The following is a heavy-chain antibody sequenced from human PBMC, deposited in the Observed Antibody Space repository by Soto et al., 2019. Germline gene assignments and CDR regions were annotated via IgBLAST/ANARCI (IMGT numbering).Heavy chain of an antibody. V-gene: IGHV4-30-2*01. CDR1: GGSISSGGYS. CDR3: ARVVDYVILTGVNWFDP. CDR2: IYHSGST. D-gene: IGHD3-9*01. J-gene: IGHJ5*02. Sequence: QLQLQESGSGLVKPSQTLSLTCAVSGGSISSGGYSWSWIRQPPGKGLEWIGYIYHSGSTYYNPSLKGRVTISVDRSKNQFSLKLSSVTAADTAVYYCARVVDYVILTGVNWFDPWGQGTLVTVSS.